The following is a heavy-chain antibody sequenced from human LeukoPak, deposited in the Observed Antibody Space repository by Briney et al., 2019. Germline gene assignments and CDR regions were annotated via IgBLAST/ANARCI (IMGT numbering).Heavy chain of an antibody. V-gene: IGHV1-18*01. CDR2: ISAYNGDT. Sequence: ASVQVSCKTSGYIFAHNGISWVRQAPGQGPEWMGWISAYNGDTNYAQNFQGRVTMTRGTSTSTVYMELRSLRSDDTAVYYCARDQDFRSGRYRRDFDSWGQGTLVTVSS. CDR3: ARDQDFRSGRYRRDFDS. J-gene: IGHJ4*02. CDR1: GYIFAHNG. D-gene: IGHD3-3*01.